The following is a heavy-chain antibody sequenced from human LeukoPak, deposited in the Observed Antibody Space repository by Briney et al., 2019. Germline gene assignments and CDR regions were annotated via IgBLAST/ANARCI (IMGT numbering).Heavy chain of an antibody. CDR3: ARHNIGYMDV. V-gene: IGHV3-33*01. Sequence: AGGSLRLSCAASGFTFSSYGMHWVRQAPGKGLEWVAGIWYDGSNKYYADSVKGRFTISRDNSKNTLYLQMNSLRAEDTAVYYCARHNIGYMDVWGKGTTVTVSS. D-gene: IGHD1-1*01. CDR2: IWYDGSNK. CDR1: GFTFSSYG. J-gene: IGHJ6*03.